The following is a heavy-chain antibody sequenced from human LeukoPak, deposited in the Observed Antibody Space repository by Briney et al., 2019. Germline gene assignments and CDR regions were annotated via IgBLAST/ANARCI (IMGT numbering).Heavy chain of an antibody. Sequence: GGSLRLSCAASGFTFSSYTMNWVRQAPGKGLEWVSSISRSSSYIYYADSMKGRFTISRDNANNSLFLQMNSLRAEDTAVYYCVRDLPSMIVVVITYYYYYMDVWGKGTTVTVSS. V-gene: IGHV3-21*01. CDR2: ISRSSSYI. CDR1: GFTFSSYT. D-gene: IGHD3-22*01. CDR3: VRDLPSMIVVVITYYYYYMDV. J-gene: IGHJ6*03.